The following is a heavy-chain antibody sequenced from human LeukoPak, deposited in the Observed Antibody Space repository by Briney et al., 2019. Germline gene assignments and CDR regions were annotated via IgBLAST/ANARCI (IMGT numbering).Heavy chain of an antibody. Sequence: PGGSLRLSCAASGFTFSNYGMHWVRQAPGKGLEWVAVIWYDGSKKDYADSVKGRFIVSRDNSKNTLDLQMNSLRDEDTAVYYCARDRLLLDYWGQGTPVTVSS. J-gene: IGHJ4*02. CDR1: GFTFSNYG. CDR3: ARDRLLLDY. CDR2: IWYDGSKK. V-gene: IGHV3-33*01.